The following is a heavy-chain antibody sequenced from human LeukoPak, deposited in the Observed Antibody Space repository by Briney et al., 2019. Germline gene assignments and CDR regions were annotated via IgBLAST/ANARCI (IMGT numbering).Heavy chain of an antibody. D-gene: IGHD6-19*01. Sequence: ASVKVSCKASGGTFSSYAISWVRQAPGQGLEWMGRIIPILGIANYAQKFQGRVTITADKSTSTAYMELSSLRSEDTAVYYCARDLSGWFGGYWGQGTLVTVSS. CDR1: GGTFSSYA. CDR3: ARDLSGWFGGY. J-gene: IGHJ4*02. CDR2: IIPILGIA. V-gene: IGHV1-69*04.